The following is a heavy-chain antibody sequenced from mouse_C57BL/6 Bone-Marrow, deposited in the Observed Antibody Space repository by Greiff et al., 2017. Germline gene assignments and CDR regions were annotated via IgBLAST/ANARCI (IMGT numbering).Heavy chain of an antibody. J-gene: IGHJ3*01. CDR3: ARDGRLRRAWFAY. CDR2: IHPNSGGT. CDR1: GYTFTSYW. Sequence: QVQLQQPGAELVKPGASVKLSCKASGYTFTSYWMHWVKQRPGQGLEWIGMIHPNSGGTNYNEKFKSKATLTVDKSSSPAYMQLSSLTSEDSAVYYCARDGRLRRAWFAYWGQGTLVTVSA. D-gene: IGHD2-4*01. V-gene: IGHV1-64*01.